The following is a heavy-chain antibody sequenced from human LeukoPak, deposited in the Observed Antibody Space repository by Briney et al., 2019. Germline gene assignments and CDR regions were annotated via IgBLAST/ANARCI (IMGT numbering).Heavy chain of an antibody. CDR3: ANDVGSSTTPDV. V-gene: IGHV3-9*01. D-gene: IGHD2-15*01. J-gene: IGHJ6*04. Sequence: GGSLRLSCAASGFTVDDYAMHWVRQAPGKGLEWVSGISWNSGSIGYADSVKGRFTVSRDNSKNTLYLQMNSLRAEDTAVYYCANDVGSSTTPDVWGKGTTVAVSS. CDR2: ISWNSGSI. CDR1: GFTVDDYA.